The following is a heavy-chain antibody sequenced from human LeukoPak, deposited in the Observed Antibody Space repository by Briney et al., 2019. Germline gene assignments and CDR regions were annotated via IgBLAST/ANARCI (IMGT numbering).Heavy chain of an antibody. CDR1: GGSFSGYY. V-gene: IGHV4-34*01. J-gene: IGHJ5*02. D-gene: IGHD1-26*01. CDR2: INHSGST. Sequence: SETLSLTCAVYGGSFSGYYWSWIRQPPGKGLEWIGEINHSGSTNYNPSLKSRVTISVDTSKNQFSLKLSSVTAADTAVYYCARAGELLGWFDPWGQGTLVTVSS. CDR3: ARAGELLGWFDP.